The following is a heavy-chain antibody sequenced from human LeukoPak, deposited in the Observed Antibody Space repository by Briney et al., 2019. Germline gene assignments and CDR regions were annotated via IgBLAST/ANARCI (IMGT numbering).Heavy chain of an antibody. CDR2: INPSGGST. D-gene: IGHD3-22*01. Sequence: ASVTVSCTASGYTFTSYYMHWVRQAPGQGLEWMGIINPSGGSTSYAQKFQGRVTMTRDTSTSTVYMELSSLRSEDTAVYYCARDIDDSSGYLGGFDYWGQGTLVTVSS. CDR3: ARDIDDSSGYLGGFDY. V-gene: IGHV1-46*01. J-gene: IGHJ4*02. CDR1: GYTFTSYY.